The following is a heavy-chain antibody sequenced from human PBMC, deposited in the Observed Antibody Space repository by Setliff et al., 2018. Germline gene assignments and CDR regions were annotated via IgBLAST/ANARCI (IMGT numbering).Heavy chain of an antibody. CDR1: GYTFTSYD. J-gene: IGHJ6*02. D-gene: IGHD3-3*01. Sequence: ASVKVSCKASGYTFTSYDINWVRQATGQGLEWMGWMNPNSGNTGYAQKFQGRVTMTRNTSISTAYMELSSLRSEDMAVYYCARGRERDYNFWSGYYTYYYYGMDVWGQGTTVTVSS. CDR2: MNPNSGNT. V-gene: IGHV1-8*02. CDR3: ARGRERDYNFWSGYYTYYYYGMDV.